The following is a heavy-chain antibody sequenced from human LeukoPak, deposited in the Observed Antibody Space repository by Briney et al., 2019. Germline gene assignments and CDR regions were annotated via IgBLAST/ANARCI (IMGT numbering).Heavy chain of an antibody. CDR3: ARAVTYYYDSSGYYPFDY. CDR1: GGSISTYY. Sequence: PSETLSLTCTVSGGSISTYYWSWIRQPPGKGLEWIGYIFYSGSTNYNPSLKSRVTISVDTSKNQLSLKLSSVTAADTAVYYCARAVTYYYDSSGYYPFDYWGQGTLVTVSS. CDR2: IFYSGST. D-gene: IGHD3-22*01. J-gene: IGHJ4*02. V-gene: IGHV4-59*08.